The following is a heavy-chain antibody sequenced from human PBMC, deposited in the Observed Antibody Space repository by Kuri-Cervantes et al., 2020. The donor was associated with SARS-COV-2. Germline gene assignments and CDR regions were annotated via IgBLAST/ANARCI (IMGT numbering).Heavy chain of an antibody. J-gene: IGHJ4*02. Sequence: SETLSLTCTVSGGSISSDYWSWIRQPPGKGLEWIGHMYYSGSTNYNPSLKSRVTISVDTSKNQFSLKLSSVTAADTAVYYCARRYYYDSSAGYYFDYWGQGTLVTVSS. CDR1: GGSISSDY. CDR2: MYYSGST. V-gene: IGHV4-59*08. D-gene: IGHD3-22*01. CDR3: ARRYYYDSSAGYYFDY.